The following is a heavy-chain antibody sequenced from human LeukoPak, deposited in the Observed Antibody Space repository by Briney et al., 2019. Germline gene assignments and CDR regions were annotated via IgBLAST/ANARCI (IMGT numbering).Heavy chain of an antibody. Sequence: SETLSLTCTVSGGSISDYYWSWIRQPAGKGLEWIGRIYTSGSTNYNPSLKSRVTMSVDTSKNQFSLKLSSVTAADTAVYYCARLGVQGSWYFDYWGQGTLVTVSS. CDR2: IYTSGST. D-gene: IGHD1-1*01. CDR3: ARLGVQGSWYFDY. CDR1: GGSISDYY. V-gene: IGHV4-4*07. J-gene: IGHJ4*02.